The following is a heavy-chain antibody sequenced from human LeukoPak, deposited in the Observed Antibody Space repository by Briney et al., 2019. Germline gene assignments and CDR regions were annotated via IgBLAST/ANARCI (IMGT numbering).Heavy chain of an antibody. CDR3: ARGPYIALSGDFDY. D-gene: IGHD6-13*01. CDR2: MSTAGST. J-gene: IGHJ4*02. CDR1: GGSISGHY. Sequence: SETLSLTCTVSGGSISGHYWNWIRQPAGKGLEWIGRMSTAGSTNYNPSLKSRVTISADTSKNQFSLKLSSVTAADTAMYFCARGPYIALSGDFDYWGQGTLVTVSS. V-gene: IGHV4-4*07.